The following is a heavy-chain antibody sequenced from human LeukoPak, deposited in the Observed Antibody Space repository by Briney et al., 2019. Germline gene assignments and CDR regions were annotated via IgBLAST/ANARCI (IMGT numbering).Heavy chain of an antibody. J-gene: IGHJ4*02. V-gene: IGHV4-34*01. Sequence: KPSETLSLTCAVYGGSFSGYYWSWIRQPPGKGLEWIGEINHSGSTNYNPSLKSRVTISVDTSKNQLSLKLSSVTAADTAVYYCARGPYYYGSGSYDYWGQGTLVTVSS. CDR1: GGSFSGYY. CDR2: INHSGST. D-gene: IGHD3-10*01. CDR3: ARGPYYYGSGSYDY.